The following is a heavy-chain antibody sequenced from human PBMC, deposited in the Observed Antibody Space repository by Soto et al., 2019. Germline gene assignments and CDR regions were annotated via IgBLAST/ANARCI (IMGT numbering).Heavy chain of an antibody. CDR3: VKQAHGLDGVAFDY. D-gene: IGHD2-15*01. V-gene: IGHV3-64D*06. CDR2: VSTSGRST. J-gene: IGHJ4*02. Sequence: PGGSLRLSCSASGFIFSSSTIYWVRQVPGKGLEAISAVSTSGRSTYYADSVKDRFTISRDNSKNTLFLQMGSLRPEDTAIYYCVKQAHGLDGVAFDYWGQGTQVTVSS. CDR1: GFIFSSST.